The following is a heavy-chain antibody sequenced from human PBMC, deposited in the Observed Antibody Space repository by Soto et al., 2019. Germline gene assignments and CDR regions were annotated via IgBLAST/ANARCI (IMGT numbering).Heavy chain of an antibody. CDR1: GFTFRSYV. D-gene: IGHD3-16*01. CDR3: ARWGTTGGLDV. CDR2: TSYDGSVK. Sequence: QVQLVESGGGVVQPGTSLRVSCVGSGFTFRSYVIHWVRQAPGKGLEWVALTSYDGSVKYYDDSVRGRFTISRDNSRNTVDLQMDSLRVEDTALYYCARWGTTGGLDVWGQGTLVSVSS. J-gene: IGHJ1*01. V-gene: IGHV3-30*19.